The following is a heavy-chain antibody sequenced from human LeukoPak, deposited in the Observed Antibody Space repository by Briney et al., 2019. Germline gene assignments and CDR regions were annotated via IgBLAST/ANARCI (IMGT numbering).Heavy chain of an antibody. V-gene: IGHV3-21*01. J-gene: IGHJ5*02. D-gene: IGHD2-15*01. CDR2: ITTTSSYI. CDR3: ARSGCPGGSCYLRYSWLDL. Sequence: GXGLEXGXXITTTSSYIYYAASVRGRFTISRDNAKNSLYLLMDSLRVEDTAVYYCARSGCPGGSCYLRYSWLDLWGRGTLVTVSS.